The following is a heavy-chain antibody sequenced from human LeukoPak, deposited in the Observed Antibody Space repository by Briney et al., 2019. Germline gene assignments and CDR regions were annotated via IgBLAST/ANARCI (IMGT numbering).Heavy chain of an antibody. D-gene: IGHD6-19*01. J-gene: IGHJ4*02. CDR2: ISGSGGST. CDR1: GFTFSSYA. V-gene: IGHV3-23*01. CDR3: AKAPEPGIAVAGTVDY. Sequence: GGSLRLSCAASGFTFSSYAMSWVRQAPGKGLECVSAISGSGGSTYYADSVKGRFTISRDNSKNTLYLQMNSLRAEDTAVYYCAKAPEPGIAVAGTVDYWGQGTLVTVSS.